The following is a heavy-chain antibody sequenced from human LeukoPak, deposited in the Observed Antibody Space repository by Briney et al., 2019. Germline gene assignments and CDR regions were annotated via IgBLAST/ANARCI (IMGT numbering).Heavy chain of an antibody. Sequence: GESLKISCKGSGYSFTSYWIGWVRQTPGKGLEWMGVVYPGDFDTRYSPSFQGQVTISVDKSIRTAYLQWSSLKASDTAMYYCARRESSGYPTTYVYWGQGTLVTVSS. D-gene: IGHD3-22*01. J-gene: IGHJ4*02. CDR3: ARRESSGYPTTYVY. V-gene: IGHV5-51*01. CDR2: VYPGDFDT. CDR1: GYSFTSYW.